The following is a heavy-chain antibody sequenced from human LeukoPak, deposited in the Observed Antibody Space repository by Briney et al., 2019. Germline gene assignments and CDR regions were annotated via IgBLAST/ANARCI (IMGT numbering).Heavy chain of an antibody. D-gene: IGHD6-19*01. CDR1: GGSFSGYY. CDR3: ARGRRLVQESWFDP. Sequence: SETLSLTCAVYGGSFSGYYWSWIRQPPGKGLEWIGEINHSGSTNYNPSLKSRVTISVDTSKNQFSLKLSSVTAADTAVYYCARGRRLVQESWFDPWGQGTLVTVSS. CDR2: INHSGST. J-gene: IGHJ5*02. V-gene: IGHV4-34*01.